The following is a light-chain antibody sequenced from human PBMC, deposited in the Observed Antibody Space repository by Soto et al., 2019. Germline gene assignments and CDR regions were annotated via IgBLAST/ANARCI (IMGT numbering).Light chain of an antibody. V-gene: IGLV2-23*02. CDR2: EVA. CDR3: CSRL. CDR1: STDPATYDL. Sequence: QSALTQPASASGSPGQSITISCTGTSTDPATYDLVSWYQQHPGKAPQLIIYEVAKRPSGVSARFSGSQSGDTASLTISGLQAADEAYYYCCSRLFGGGTKLTVL. J-gene: IGLJ2*01.